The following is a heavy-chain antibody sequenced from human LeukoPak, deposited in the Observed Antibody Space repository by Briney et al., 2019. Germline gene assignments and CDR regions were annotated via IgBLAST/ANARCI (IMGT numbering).Heavy chain of an antibody. J-gene: IGHJ4*02. CDR3: ARVHTVVTPLDS. CDR1: GFTFSSYS. Sequence: GSLRLSCAASGFTFSSYSMNWVRQAPGKGLEWVSYISSPSSTIYYADSVKGRFTISRDNAKSSLYLQMNSLRAEDTAVYYCARVHTVVTPLDSWGQGTLVTVSS. D-gene: IGHD4-23*01. V-gene: IGHV3-48*01. CDR2: ISSPSSTI.